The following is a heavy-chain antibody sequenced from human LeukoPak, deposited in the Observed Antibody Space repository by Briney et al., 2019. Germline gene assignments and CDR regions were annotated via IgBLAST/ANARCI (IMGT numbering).Heavy chain of an antibody. Sequence: SGGSLRLSCSAPGFTFSSYGMHWVRQAPGKGLEYVSGISNKGGSTYYADSVKGRFTISRDNSKNTLHLQMSSLRADDTAVYYCVKSGTWADFDSWGQGTLVTVSS. D-gene: IGHD1-26*01. V-gene: IGHV3-64D*09. CDR2: ISNKGGST. CDR1: GFTFSSYG. J-gene: IGHJ4*02. CDR3: VKSGTWADFDS.